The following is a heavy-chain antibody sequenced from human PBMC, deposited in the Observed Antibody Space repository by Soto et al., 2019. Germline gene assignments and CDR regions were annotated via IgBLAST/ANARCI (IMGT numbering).Heavy chain of an antibody. CDR2: IIPIFGTA. D-gene: IGHD5-12*01. CDR3: ARDLSGGYDPYFDY. J-gene: IGHJ4*02. V-gene: IGHV1-69*13. CDR1: GGTFSSYA. Sequence: SVKVSCKASGGTFSSYAISWVRQALGQGLEWMGGIIPIFGTANYAQKFQGRVTITADESTSTAYMELSSLRSEDTAVYYCARDLSGGYDPYFDYWGQGTLVTVSS.